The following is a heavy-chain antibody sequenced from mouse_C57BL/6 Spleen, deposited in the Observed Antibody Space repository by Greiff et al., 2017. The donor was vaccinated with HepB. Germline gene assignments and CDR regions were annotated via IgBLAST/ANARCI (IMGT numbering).Heavy chain of an antibody. CDR3: AREGTTVVAARAMDY. D-gene: IGHD1-1*01. Sequence: EVNLVESGGGLVKPGGSLKLSCAASGFTFSSYAMSWVRQTPEKRLEWVATISDGGSYTYYPDNVKGRFTISRDNAKNNLYLQMSHLKSEDTAMYYWAREGTTVVAARAMDYWGQGTSVTVSS. CDR2: ISDGGSYT. V-gene: IGHV5-4*01. CDR1: GFTFSSYA. J-gene: IGHJ4*01.